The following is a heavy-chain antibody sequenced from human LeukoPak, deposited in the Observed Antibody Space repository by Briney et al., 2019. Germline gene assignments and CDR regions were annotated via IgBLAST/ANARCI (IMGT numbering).Heavy chain of an antibody. CDR1: GGSISSSDW. J-gene: IGHJ4*02. D-gene: IGHD6-6*01. CDR2: IYHSGST. Sequence: PSGTLSLTCAVSGGSISSSDWWSWVRQPPGKGLEWIGEIYHSGSTNYNPSLKSRVTISVDKSKNQFSLKLSSVTAADTAVYYCARHALKSSSPFDYWGQGTLVTVSS. V-gene: IGHV4-4*02. CDR3: ARHALKSSSPFDY.